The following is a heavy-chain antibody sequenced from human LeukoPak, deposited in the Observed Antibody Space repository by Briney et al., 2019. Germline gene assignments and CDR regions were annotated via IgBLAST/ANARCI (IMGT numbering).Heavy chain of an antibody. CDR1: GFTFSSYG. J-gene: IGHJ4*02. D-gene: IGHD1-26*01. Sequence: GGSLRLSCAASGFTFSSYGMHWVRQAPGKGLEWVAVISYDGSDKYYADSVKGRFTISRDNSKNTLYLQMNSLRAEDTTVYYCARCLFSGSSPPYFDYWGQGTLVTVSS. V-gene: IGHV3-30*03. CDR3: ARCLFSGSSPPYFDY. CDR2: ISYDGSDK.